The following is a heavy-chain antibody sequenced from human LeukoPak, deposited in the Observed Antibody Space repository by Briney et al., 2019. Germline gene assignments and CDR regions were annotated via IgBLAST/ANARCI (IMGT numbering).Heavy chain of an antibody. CDR3: ARLNDYIGY. Sequence: PSETLSLTCTVSGGSISSSSYYWSWIRQPAGKGLEWIGRIYTSGSTNYNPSLKSRVTISVDTSKNQFALKLSSVTAADTAVYYCARLNDYIGYWGQGTLVTVSS. CDR1: GGSISSSSYY. J-gene: IGHJ4*02. CDR2: IYTSGST. V-gene: IGHV4-61*02.